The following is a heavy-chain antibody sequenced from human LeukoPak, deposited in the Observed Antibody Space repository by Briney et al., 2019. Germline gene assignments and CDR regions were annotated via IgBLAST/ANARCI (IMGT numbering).Heavy chain of an antibody. CDR2: IIPIFGTA. V-gene: IGHV1-69*05. J-gene: IGHJ3*02. CDR1: GGTFSSYA. Sequence: ASVKVSCKASGGTFSSYAISWVRQAPGQGFEWMGRIIPIFGTANYAQKFQGRVTITTDESTSTAYMELSSLRSEDTAVYYCARDQTYYYDSSGPHAFDIWGQGTMVTVSS. D-gene: IGHD3-22*01. CDR3: ARDQTYYYDSSGPHAFDI.